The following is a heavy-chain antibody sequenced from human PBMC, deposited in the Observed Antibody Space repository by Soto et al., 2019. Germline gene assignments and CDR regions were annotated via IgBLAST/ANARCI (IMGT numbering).Heavy chain of an antibody. CDR2: IIPIFGTA. CDR1: GGTFSSYA. D-gene: IGHD3-10*01. J-gene: IGHJ6*02. Sequence: SVKVSCTASGGTFSSYAISWVRQAPGQGLEWMGGIIPIFGTANYAQKFQGRVTITADESTSTAYMELSSLRSEDTAVYYCASGGSMVDYYYYGMDVWGQGTTVTVSS. CDR3: ASGGSMVDYYYYGMDV. V-gene: IGHV1-69*13.